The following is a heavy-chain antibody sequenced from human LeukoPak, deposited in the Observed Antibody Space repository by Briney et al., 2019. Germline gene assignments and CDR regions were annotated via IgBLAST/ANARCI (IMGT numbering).Heavy chain of an antibody. V-gene: IGHV1-69*06. CDR1: GGTFSSYT. CDR2: IIPIFGTA. CDR3: ARGPKFGDYYYYMDV. Sequence: ASVKVSCKASGGTFSSYTISWVRQAPGQGLEWMGGIIPIFGTANYAQKFQGRVTITADKSTSTAYMELSSLRSEDTAVYYCARGPKFGDYYYYMDVWGKGTTVTVSS. D-gene: IGHD3-10*01. J-gene: IGHJ6*03.